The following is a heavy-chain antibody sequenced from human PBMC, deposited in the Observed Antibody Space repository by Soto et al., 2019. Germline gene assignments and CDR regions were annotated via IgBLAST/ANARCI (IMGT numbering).Heavy chain of an antibody. Sequence: ASVKVSCKASGYTLTTYGITWVRRAPGQGLEWMGWISAYNGNTNYAEKLQGRVTMTTDTSTSTANMELRSLRSDDTAVYYCARDYYDNSGSNYYGLDLWGQGTTVTVAS. D-gene: IGHD3-22*01. J-gene: IGHJ6*02. V-gene: IGHV1-18*04. CDR3: ARDYYDNSGSNYYGLDL. CDR1: GYTLTTYG. CDR2: ISAYNGNT.